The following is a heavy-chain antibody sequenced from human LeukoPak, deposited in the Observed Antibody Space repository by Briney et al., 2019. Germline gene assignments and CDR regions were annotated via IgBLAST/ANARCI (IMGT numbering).Heavy chain of an antibody. V-gene: IGHV3-13*01. D-gene: IGHD3-10*01. J-gene: IGHJ3*02. CDR3: AREGSGEFADI. Sequence: GGSLRLSCAASRFTFTNHDMHWVRQATGKGLEWVSAIGTAGRTYYADSVRGRFIISRENAKNSFYLQLNSLRVEDTAVYYCAREGSGEFADIWGQGTLVTVSS. CDR2: IGTAGRT. CDR1: RFTFTNHD.